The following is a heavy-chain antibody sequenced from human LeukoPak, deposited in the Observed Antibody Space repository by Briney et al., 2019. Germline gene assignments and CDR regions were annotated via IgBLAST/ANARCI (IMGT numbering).Heavy chain of an antibody. CDR2: MYSGGST. V-gene: IGHV3-66*01. CDR3: ARDFLDAFDI. Sequence: GGSLRLSCAASGFTVSSNYMSWVRQAPGKGPEWVSVMYSGGSTHYADSVKGRFTISRDNSKNTLYLQMNSLRAEDTAVYYCARDFLDAFDIWGQGTMVTVSS. CDR1: GFTVSSNY. J-gene: IGHJ3*02.